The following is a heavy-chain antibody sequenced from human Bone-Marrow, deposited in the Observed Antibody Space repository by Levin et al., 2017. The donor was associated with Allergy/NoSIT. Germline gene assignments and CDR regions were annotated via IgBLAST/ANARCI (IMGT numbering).Heavy chain of an antibody. CDR1: GFTFSNNW. J-gene: IGHJ4*02. D-gene: IGHD3-10*01. CDR3: ARDRGSGEFDY. CDR2: ISGDGSRI. Sequence: GGSLRLSCVASGFTFSNNWLHWVRQAPGKGLVWVSRISGDGSRISYVDSVEGRFTISRDNAKNTLYLQMNSLSPEDTALYYCARDRGSGEFDYWGQGTLVTVSS. V-gene: IGHV3-74*01.